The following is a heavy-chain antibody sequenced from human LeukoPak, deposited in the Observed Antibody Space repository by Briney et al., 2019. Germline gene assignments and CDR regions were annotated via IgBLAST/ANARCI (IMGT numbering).Heavy chain of an antibody. CDR1: GDTSIVYY. Sequence: GSLPDSCMDSGDTSIVYYICCVRPPLEERLEWMGWINPTSGGTNYEEKLHGRVTMTRDTANSTAYMELTRLQSDDTAVYYGAFDYSSGWYANWGQGTLVTASS. D-gene: IGHD6-19*01. CDR2: INPTSGGT. V-gene: IGHV1-2*02. CDR3: AFDYSSGWYAN. J-gene: IGHJ4*02.